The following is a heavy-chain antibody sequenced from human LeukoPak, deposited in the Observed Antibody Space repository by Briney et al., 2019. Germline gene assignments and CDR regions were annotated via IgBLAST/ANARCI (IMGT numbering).Heavy chain of an antibody. CDR1: GGSISSSGYY. CDR2: MYYSGST. J-gene: IGHJ4*02. Sequence: SETLSLTCAVSGGSISSSGYYWGWIRQPPGKGLEWIGSMYYSGSTYYNPSLKSRVTISVDTSKNQFPLKLSSVTAADTALYYCARHSSLRTFDYWGQGTLVTVSS. D-gene: IGHD1-1*01. CDR3: ARHSSLRTFDY. V-gene: IGHV4-39*01.